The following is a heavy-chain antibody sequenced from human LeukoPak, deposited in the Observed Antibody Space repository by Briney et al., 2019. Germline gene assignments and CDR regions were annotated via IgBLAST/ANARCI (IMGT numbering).Heavy chain of an antibody. CDR2: IYHSGST. CDR3: ASDNYYGSGRGSNV. CDR1: GGSISSSNW. D-gene: IGHD3-10*01. Sequence: PSGTLSLTCAVSGGSISSSNWWSWVGQPPGKGLEWIGEIYHSGSTNYNPSLKSRVTISVDKSKNQFSLKLSSVTAADTAVYYCASDNYYGSGRGSNVWGQGTTVTVSS. J-gene: IGHJ6*02. V-gene: IGHV4-4*02.